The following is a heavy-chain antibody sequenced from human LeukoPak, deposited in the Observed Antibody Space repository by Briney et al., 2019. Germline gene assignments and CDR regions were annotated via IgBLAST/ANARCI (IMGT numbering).Heavy chain of an antibody. J-gene: IGHJ3*02. V-gene: IGHV4-39*01. CDR2: IYYSGST. Sequence: SETLSLTCTVSGGSISSSSYSWGWIRQPPGKGLEWIGSIYYSGSTYYNPSLKSRVTISVDTSKNQFSLKLSSVTAADTAVYYCASRRWLQGAFDIWGQGTMVTVSS. D-gene: IGHD5-24*01. CDR1: GGSISSSSYS. CDR3: ASRRWLQGAFDI.